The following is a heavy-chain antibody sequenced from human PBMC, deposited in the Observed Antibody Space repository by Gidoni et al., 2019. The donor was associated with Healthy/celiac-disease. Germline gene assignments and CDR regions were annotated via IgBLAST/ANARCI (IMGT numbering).Heavy chain of an antibody. Sequence: EVQLLESGGGLVQPGGSLSLSCSASGFTFSSSATSWVRQAPGKGLEWVSAISGSGGSTYDADSVKGRFTISRDNSKNTLYLQMNSLRAENTAVYYCAKTQRDDSSGYFVDAFDIWGQGTMVTVSA. CDR1: GFTFSSSA. D-gene: IGHD3-22*01. CDR2: ISGSGGST. V-gene: IGHV3-23*01. J-gene: IGHJ3*02. CDR3: AKTQRDDSSGYFVDAFDI.